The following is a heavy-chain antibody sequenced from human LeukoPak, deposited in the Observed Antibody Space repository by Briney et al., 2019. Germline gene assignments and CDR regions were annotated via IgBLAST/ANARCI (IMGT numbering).Heavy chain of an antibody. D-gene: IGHD3-22*01. J-gene: IGHJ4*02. Sequence: PGGSLSLSCAASGFTFSSYSMNWVRQAPGKGLEWVSSISSSSSYIYYADSVKGRFTISRDNAKNSLYLQMNSLRAEDTAVYYCARDVGYYYDSSGYTDGAYFDYWGQGTLVTVSS. CDR3: ARDVGYYYDSSGYTDGAYFDY. CDR2: ISSSSSYI. CDR1: GFTFSSYS. V-gene: IGHV3-21*01.